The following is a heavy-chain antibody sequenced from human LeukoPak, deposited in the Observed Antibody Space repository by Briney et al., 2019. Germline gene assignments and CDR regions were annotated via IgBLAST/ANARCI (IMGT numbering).Heavy chain of an antibody. Sequence: GESLKISCQGSGYSFSNFRIGWVRQVPGKGLDWMGIIYPRDSDTRYSPSFQGQVTISADKSINTAYLQWHSLKASDTAIYYCARPYCSSTSCYRKGAFDVWGQGTMVTVS. CDR1: GYSFSNFR. J-gene: IGHJ3*01. CDR3: ARPYCSSTSCYRKGAFDV. D-gene: IGHD2-2*01. CDR2: IYPRDSDT. V-gene: IGHV5-51*01.